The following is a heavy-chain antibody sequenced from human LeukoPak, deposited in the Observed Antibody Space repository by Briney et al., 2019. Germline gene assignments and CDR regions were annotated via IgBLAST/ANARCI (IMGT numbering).Heavy chain of an antibody. V-gene: IGHV3-49*04. CDR3: TRPIYDSGTYYFDY. Sequence: PGGSLRLSCTVSGFTFGDYAMSWVRQAPGKGLEWISLIRRRASGGTTEIAASVKGRFTISRDDSKSIAYLQMNSLETEDTAVYYCTRPIYDSGTYYFDYWGQGTLVTVSS. CDR1: GFTFGDYA. D-gene: IGHD3-10*01. J-gene: IGHJ4*02. CDR2: IRRRASGGTT.